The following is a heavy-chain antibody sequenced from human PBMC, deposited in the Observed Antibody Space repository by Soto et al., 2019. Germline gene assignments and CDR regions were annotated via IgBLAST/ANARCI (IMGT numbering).Heavy chain of an antibody. CDR3: ARAVVGAVRFDY. J-gene: IGHJ4*02. V-gene: IGHV4-61*01. D-gene: IGHD1-26*01. Sequence: QVQLQESGPGLVKPSETLSLTCTVSGGSVSSGSYYWNWIRQPPGKGLEWIGYIYYSGSTNYNPSLKSRVTISVDTSKNQCSLKLSSVTAADTAVYYCARAVVGAVRFDYWGQGTLVTVSS. CDR2: IYYSGST. CDR1: GGSVSSGSYY.